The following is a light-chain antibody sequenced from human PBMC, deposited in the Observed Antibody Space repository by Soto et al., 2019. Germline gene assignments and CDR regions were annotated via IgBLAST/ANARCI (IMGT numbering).Light chain of an antibody. Sequence: QSVLTQPPSASGSPGQSVTISCTGTSTDVGAYNYVSWYQQHPGKAPKLMIYEVTNRPSGVPDRFSGSKSGNTASLTVSGLQTEDEADYYCGSHAGNSNLVFGGGTKLTVL. CDR3: GSHAGNSNLV. V-gene: IGLV2-8*01. CDR1: STDVGAYNY. CDR2: EVT. J-gene: IGLJ3*02.